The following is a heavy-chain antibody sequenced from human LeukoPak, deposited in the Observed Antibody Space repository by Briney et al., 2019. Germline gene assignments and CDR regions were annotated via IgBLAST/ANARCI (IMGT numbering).Heavy chain of an antibody. CDR3: ARRVAVARRDAFDI. J-gene: IGHJ3*02. D-gene: IGHD6-19*01. CDR1: GYTFTSYG. V-gene: IGHV1-18*01. Sequence: ASVKVSCKASGYTFTSYGISWVRQAPGQGLEWMGWISPYNGNTNYAQKLQGRVTMSTDTSMGTAYMELRSLRSDDTAVYYCARRVAVARRDAFDIWGQGTMVTVSS. CDR2: ISPYNGNT.